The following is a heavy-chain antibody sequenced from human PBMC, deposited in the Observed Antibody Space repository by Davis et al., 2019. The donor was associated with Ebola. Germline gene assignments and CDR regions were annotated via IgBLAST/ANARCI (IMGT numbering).Heavy chain of an antibody. CDR1: GFTFSGSA. Sequence: GESLKISCAASGFTFSGSAIHWVRQASGKGLEWVGRIRSNANSYATGYATSVKGRFIISRDNSKNMVYLQMNSLKTEDTAVYYCTRHSLDSSSPFDYWGQGTLVTVPS. V-gene: IGHV3-73*01. J-gene: IGHJ4*02. CDR3: TRHSLDSSSPFDY. CDR2: IRSNANSYAT. D-gene: IGHD6-6*01.